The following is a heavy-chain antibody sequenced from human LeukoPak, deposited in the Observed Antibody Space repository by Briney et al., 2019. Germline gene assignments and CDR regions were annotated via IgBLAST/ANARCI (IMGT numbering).Heavy chain of an antibody. Sequence: GESLKISCKDSGNTFTNFWIGWVRQMPGKGLEWMGIIYPGDSDTRYSPSFQGQVTISVDKSISTAYLQWSSLKASDTAMYYCAKSESGYSSVGFYYGMDVWGQGTTVTVSS. J-gene: IGHJ6*02. CDR3: AKSESGYSSVGFYYGMDV. CDR1: GNTFTNFW. V-gene: IGHV5-51*01. D-gene: IGHD3-22*01. CDR2: IYPGDSDT.